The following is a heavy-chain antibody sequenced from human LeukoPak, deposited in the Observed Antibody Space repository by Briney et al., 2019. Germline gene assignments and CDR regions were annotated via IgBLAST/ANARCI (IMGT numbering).Heavy chain of an antibody. CDR1: GGSFSGYY. V-gene: IGHV4-34*01. Sequence: SETLSLTCAVYGGSFSGYYWSWIRQPPGKGLEWIGEINHSGSTNYNPSLKSRDTISVDTSKNQFSLKLSSVTAADTAVYYCARGVDFGVVIIPVRFDYWGQGTLVTVSS. CDR3: ARGVDFGVVIIPVRFDY. CDR2: INHSGST. J-gene: IGHJ4*02. D-gene: IGHD3-3*01.